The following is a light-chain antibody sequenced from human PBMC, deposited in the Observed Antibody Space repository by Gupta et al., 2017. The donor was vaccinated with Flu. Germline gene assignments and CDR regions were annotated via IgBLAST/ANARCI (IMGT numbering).Light chain of an antibody. CDR1: TGAVTSGHY. Sequence: QAVVTQEPSLTVSPGWTVTLTCGSSTGAVTSGHYPYWFQQKPGQAPRTLIYDTSNKHSWTPARFSGSLLGGKAALTLSGAQPEDEAEYYCLLSYSGARLYVFGTGTKVTVL. V-gene: IGLV7-46*01. J-gene: IGLJ1*01. CDR3: LLSYSGARLYV. CDR2: DTS.